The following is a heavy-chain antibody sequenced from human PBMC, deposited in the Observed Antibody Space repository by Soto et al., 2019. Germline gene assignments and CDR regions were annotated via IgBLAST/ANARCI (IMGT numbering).Heavy chain of an antibody. CDR3: ARSGYCSGGSCYLSSWFDP. D-gene: IGHD2-15*01. Sequence: QLQLQESGPGLVKPSETLSLTCTVSGGSISSSSYYWGWIRQPPGKGLEGIGSIYYSGSTYYNPSLKSRVTISVDTSKNQFSLKLSSVTAADTAVYYCARSGYCSGGSCYLSSWFDPWGQGTLVTVSS. J-gene: IGHJ5*02. CDR2: IYYSGST. CDR1: GGSISSSSYY. V-gene: IGHV4-39*01.